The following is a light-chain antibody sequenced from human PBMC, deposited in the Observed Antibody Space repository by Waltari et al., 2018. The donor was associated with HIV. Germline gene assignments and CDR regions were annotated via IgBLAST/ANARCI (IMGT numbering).Light chain of an antibody. J-gene: IGLJ3*02. CDR2: RDD. V-gene: IGLV10-54*01. CDR1: TNNVGNEG. Sequence: QAGLIQTPSVSRALGQTATLTCTGNTNNVGNEGAVWPQQHRGHRPKLLFNRDDTRPSGISERISASRSGNTASLTITGLQSGDEADYYCSAWDSSLDSWVFGGVTKLTVL. CDR3: SAWDSSLDSWV.